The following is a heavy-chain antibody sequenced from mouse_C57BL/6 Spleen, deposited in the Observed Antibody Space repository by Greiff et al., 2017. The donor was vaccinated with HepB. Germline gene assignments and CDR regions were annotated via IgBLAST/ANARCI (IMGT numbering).Heavy chain of an antibody. V-gene: IGHV1-15*01. Sequence: VQLQQFGAELVRPGASVTLSCKASGYTFTDYEMHWVKQTPVHGLEWIGAIDPETGGTAYNQKFKGKAILTADKSSSTAYMELRSLTSEDSAVYYCTREGLRRRFAYWGQGTLVTVSA. D-gene: IGHD2-2*01. J-gene: IGHJ3*01. CDR1: GYTFTDYE. CDR2: IDPETGGT. CDR3: TREGLRRRFAY.